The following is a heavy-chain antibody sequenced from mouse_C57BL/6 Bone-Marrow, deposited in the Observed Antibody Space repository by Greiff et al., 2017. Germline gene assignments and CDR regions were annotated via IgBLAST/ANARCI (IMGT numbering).Heavy chain of an antibody. D-gene: IGHD4-1*01. J-gene: IGHJ2*01. CDR2: IYPRSGNT. Sequence: QVQLQQSGAELARPGASVKLSCKASGYTFTSYGISWVKQRTGQGLEWIGEIYPRSGNTYYNEKFKGKATLTADKSSSTAYMELRSLTSEDSAVYFCADLTGSFGCWGQGTTLTVAS. V-gene: IGHV1-81*01. CDR3: ADLTGSFGC. CDR1: GYTFTSYG.